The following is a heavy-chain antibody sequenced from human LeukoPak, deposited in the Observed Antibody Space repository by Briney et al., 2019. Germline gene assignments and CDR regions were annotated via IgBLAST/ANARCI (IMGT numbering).Heavy chain of an antibody. CDR3: ARSRVIFGVVHDY. CDR1: GFTFSSYS. Sequence: PGGSLRLSCAASGFTFSSYSMNWVRQAPGKGLEWVSYISSSSSTIYYADSVKGRFTISRDDAKNSLYLQMNSLRAEDTAVCYCARSRVIFGVVHDYWGQGTLVTVSS. V-gene: IGHV3-48*01. D-gene: IGHD3-3*01. J-gene: IGHJ4*02. CDR2: ISSSSSTI.